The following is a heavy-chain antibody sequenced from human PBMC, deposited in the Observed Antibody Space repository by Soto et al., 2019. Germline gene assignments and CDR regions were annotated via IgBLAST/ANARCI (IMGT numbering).Heavy chain of an antibody. V-gene: IGHV4-59*01. CDR2: IYYSGST. D-gene: IGHD2-15*01. CDR1: GGSISSYY. J-gene: IGHJ4*02. CDR3: VRDRYSSGY. Sequence: QVQLQESGPGLLKPSETLSLTCTVSGGSISSYYWSWIRQPPGKGLEWIGYIYYSGSTNYNPSLQSRVTISVDTSKNQLSLKLSSVTAADTAVYYCVRDRYSSGYWGQGTLVTVSS.